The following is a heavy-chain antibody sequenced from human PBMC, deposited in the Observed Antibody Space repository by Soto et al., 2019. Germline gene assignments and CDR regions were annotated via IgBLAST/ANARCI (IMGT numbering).Heavy chain of an antibody. D-gene: IGHD3-3*01. Sequence: QLHLVQSGAVVKKPGASVTVSCSASGYPVTAYYMHWVRQAPGRGLEWMGGINPATGAAKYTQTCQVRVTMTRDTSTRTVFMELSGLTSEDTAFFYCARGGGVGVAGSAAFDMWGQGTLVTVSS. J-gene: IGHJ3*02. V-gene: IGHV1-2*02. CDR3: ARGGGVGVAGSAAFDM. CDR1: GYPVTAYY. CDR2: INPATGAA.